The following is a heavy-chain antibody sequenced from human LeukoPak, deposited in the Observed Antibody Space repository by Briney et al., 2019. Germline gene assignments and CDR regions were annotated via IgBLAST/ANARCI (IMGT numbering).Heavy chain of an antibody. J-gene: IGHJ4*02. V-gene: IGHV3-23*01. CDR3: TKDRMESSWFGELLGY. CDR2: ISASGGAT. CDR1: GFTFRDYA. Sequence: HSGRSLRLSCAASGFTFRDYAMSWVRQAPGKGLDWVSVISASGGATDYADSVRGRFTIYGDNSRNTLYLQMNGLRAEDTAVYYCTKDRMESSWFGELLGYWGQGTLVTVSS. D-gene: IGHD3-10*01.